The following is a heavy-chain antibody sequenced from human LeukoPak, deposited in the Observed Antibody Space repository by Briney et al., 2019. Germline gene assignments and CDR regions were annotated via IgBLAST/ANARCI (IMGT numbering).Heavy chain of an antibody. CDR3: ARSLGYSGSYAFDI. Sequence: GGSLRLSCTASGFTVSSSYMSWVRQAPGKGLEWVSLIYAIGTTYYADSVKGRFTISRDNSKNTVYLQMNSLRAEDTAVYYCARSLGYSGSYAFDIWGQGTMVTVSS. CDR2: IYAIGTT. D-gene: IGHD5-12*01. J-gene: IGHJ3*02. CDR1: GFTVSSSY. V-gene: IGHV3-66*01.